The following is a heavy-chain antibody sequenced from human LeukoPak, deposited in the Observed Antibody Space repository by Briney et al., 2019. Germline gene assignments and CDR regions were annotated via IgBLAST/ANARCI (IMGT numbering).Heavy chain of an antibody. CDR2: IYYSGST. Sequence: SETLSLTCTVSGGSISSSSYYWGWIRQPPGKGLEWTGSIYYSGSTYYNPSLKNRVTISVDTSKNQFSLKLSSVTAADTAVYYCASAHSRYCSSTSCYRTHAFDIWGQGTMVTVSS. V-gene: IGHV4-39*01. CDR1: GGSISSSSYY. D-gene: IGHD2-2*01. CDR3: ASAHSRYCSSTSCYRTHAFDI. J-gene: IGHJ3*02.